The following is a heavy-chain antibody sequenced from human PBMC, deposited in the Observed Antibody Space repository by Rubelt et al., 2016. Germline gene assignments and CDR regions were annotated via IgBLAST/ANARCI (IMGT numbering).Heavy chain of an antibody. J-gene: IGHJ4*02. D-gene: IGHD3-10*01. V-gene: IGHV3-33*06. CDR3: AKDYDYYGSDY. CDR2: IWSDGSNK. Sequence: VRQAPGKGLEWVAVIWSDGSNKYYVDSVKGRFTISRDNSKNTLYLQMNSLRAEDTAVYYCAKDYDYYGSDYWGQGTLVTVSS.